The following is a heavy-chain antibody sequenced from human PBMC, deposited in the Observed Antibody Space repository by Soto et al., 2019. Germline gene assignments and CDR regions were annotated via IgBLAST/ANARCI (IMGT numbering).Heavy chain of an antibody. Sequence: ASVKVSCKASGGTFSSYAISWVRQAPGQGLEWMGWINAGNGNTKYSQKFQGRVTITRDTSASTAYMELSSLRSEDTAVYYCATQGLGYCSSTSCHTPYYYYYMDVWGKGTTVTVSS. CDR3: ATQGLGYCSSTSCHTPYYYYYMDV. CDR2: INAGNGNT. J-gene: IGHJ6*03. CDR1: GGTFSSYA. D-gene: IGHD2-2*01. V-gene: IGHV1-3*01.